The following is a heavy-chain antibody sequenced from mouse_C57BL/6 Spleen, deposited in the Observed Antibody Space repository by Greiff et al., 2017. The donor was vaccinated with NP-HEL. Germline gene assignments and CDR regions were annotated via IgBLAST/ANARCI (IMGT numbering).Heavy chain of an antibody. V-gene: IGHV3-6*01. D-gene: IGHD1-1*01. CDR3: ARKEDYYGSSVFDY. CDR1: GYSITSGYY. Sequence: EVQLQQSGPGLVKPSQSLSLTCSVTGYSITSGYYWKWIRQSPGNKLEWMGYISYDGSNNYNPSLKNRISITRDTSKNQFFLKLNSVTTEDTATYYCARKEDYYGSSVFDYWGQGTTLTVSS. CDR2: ISYDGSN. J-gene: IGHJ2*01.